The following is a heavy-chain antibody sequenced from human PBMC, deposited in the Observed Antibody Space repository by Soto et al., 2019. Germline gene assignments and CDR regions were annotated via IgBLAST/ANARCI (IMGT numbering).Heavy chain of an antibody. Sequence: SETLSLTCTVSGGSISSYYWSWIRQPPGKGLEWIGYIYYSGSTNYNPSLKSRVTISVDTSKNQFSLQLSSVTAADTAVYYCARALYNWNYIWFDPWGQGTLVTVSS. D-gene: IGHD1-7*01. J-gene: IGHJ5*02. V-gene: IGHV4-59*01. CDR1: GGSISSYY. CDR2: IYYSGST. CDR3: ARALYNWNYIWFDP.